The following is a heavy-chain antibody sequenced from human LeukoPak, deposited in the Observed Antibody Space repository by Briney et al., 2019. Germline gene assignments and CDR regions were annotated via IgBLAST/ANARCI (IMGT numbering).Heavy chain of an antibody. CDR2: IIPIFGTA. Sequence: SVKVSCKASGGTFTSYAISWVRQAPGQGLEWMGRIIPIFGTANYAQKFQGRVTITTDKSTSTAYMELSSLRSEDTAVYYCARSLYDSSGYYYWGQGTLVTVSS. D-gene: IGHD3-22*01. V-gene: IGHV1-69*05. CDR1: GGTFTSYA. CDR3: ARSLYDSSGYYY. J-gene: IGHJ4*02.